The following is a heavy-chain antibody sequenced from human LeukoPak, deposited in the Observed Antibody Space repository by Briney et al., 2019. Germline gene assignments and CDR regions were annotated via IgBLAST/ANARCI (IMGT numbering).Heavy chain of an antibody. J-gene: IGHJ6*02. CDR3: ARDTGYDILTGHYYGMDV. CDR1: GYTFTSYG. CDR2: ISAYNGNT. V-gene: IGHV1-18*01. D-gene: IGHD3-9*01. Sequence: ASVKVSCKASGYTFTSYGISWVRQAPGQGLEWMGWISAYNGNTNYAQKLQGRVTMTTDTSTSTAYMELRSLRSDDTAVYYCARDTGYDILTGHYYGMDVWGQGTTVTVSS.